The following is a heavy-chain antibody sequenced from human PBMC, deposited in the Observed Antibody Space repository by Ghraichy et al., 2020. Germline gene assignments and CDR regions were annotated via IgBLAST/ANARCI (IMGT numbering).Heavy chain of an antibody. D-gene: IGHD3-16*02. CDR1: GGSINSYY. CDR3: ARGHRPCYRSVLLDY. CDR2: VYYSGDT. J-gene: IGHJ4*02. V-gene: IGHV4-59*01. Sequence: SETLSLNCTVSGGSINSYYWNWIRQPPGKGLEWIGYVYYSGDTNFNPSLKSRVTISVDTAKNQFSLKVNSVTAADTAVYDCARGHRPCYRSVLLDYWGQGTLVPVS.